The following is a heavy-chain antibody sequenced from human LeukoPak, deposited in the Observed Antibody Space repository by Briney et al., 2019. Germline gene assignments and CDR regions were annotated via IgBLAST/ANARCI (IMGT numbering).Heavy chain of an antibody. CDR3: ARSGSYWYY. Sequence: GGSLRLSCAASGFTFSSYAMHWVRQAPGKGLEWVAVISYDGSNKYYADSVKGRFTISRDNSKNTLYLQMNSLRAEDTAVYYCARSGSYWYYWGQGTLVTVSS. CDR1: GFTFSSYA. D-gene: IGHD1-26*01. V-gene: IGHV3-30-3*01. CDR2: ISYDGSNK. J-gene: IGHJ4*02.